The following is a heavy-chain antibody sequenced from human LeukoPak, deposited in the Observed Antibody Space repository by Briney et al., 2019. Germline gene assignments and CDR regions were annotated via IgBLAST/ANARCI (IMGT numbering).Heavy chain of an antibody. CDR2: FDPEDGET. CDR1: GYTLTELS. D-gene: IGHD1-26*01. CDR3: ATTRSQLNGGSYALYYFDY. J-gene: IGHJ4*02. Sequence: ASVKVSCKVSGYTLTELSMHWVRQAPGKGLDWMGGFDPEDGETIYAQKFQGRVTMTEDTSTDTAYMELSSLRSEDTAVYYCATTRSQLNGGSYALYYFDYWGQGTLVTVSS. V-gene: IGHV1-24*01.